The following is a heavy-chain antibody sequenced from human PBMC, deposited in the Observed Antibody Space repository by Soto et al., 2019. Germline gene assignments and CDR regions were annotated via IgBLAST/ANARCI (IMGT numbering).Heavy chain of an antibody. CDR2: MNPNSGNT. Sequence: GAAVKVSCKASGYTFTSYDINWMRQATGQGREWMGGMNPNSGNTGYAQKFQGRVTMTRNTSISTAYMELSSLRSEDTAVYYCARGSTLRYFDWSHNYYYYMDVWGKGTTVTVSS. D-gene: IGHD3-9*01. J-gene: IGHJ6*03. CDR1: GYTFTSYD. V-gene: IGHV1-8*01. CDR3: ARGSTLRYFDWSHNYYYYMDV.